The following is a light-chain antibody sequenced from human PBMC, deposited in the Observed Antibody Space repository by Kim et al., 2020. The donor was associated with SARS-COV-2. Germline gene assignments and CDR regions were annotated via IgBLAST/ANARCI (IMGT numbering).Light chain of an antibody. V-gene: IGKV4-1*01. CDR1: QIVFYSGNTNNY. J-gene: IGKJ2*01. CDR2: WAS. Sequence: RATINCKSSQIVFYSGNTNNYVAWYKQKSGQPPKLLIYWASTRQSGVPDRFSGSESGTDFTLTISSLQAEDVAVYYCQQYYSPPYTFGQGTKLEV. CDR3: QQYYSPPYT.